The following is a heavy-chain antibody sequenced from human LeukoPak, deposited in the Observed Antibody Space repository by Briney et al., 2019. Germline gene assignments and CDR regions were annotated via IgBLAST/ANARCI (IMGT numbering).Heavy chain of an antibody. CDR3: ARASDFWSGYYHNWFDP. CDR2: IYYSGST. V-gene: IGHV4-59*12. Sequence: SETLSLTCTVSGGSISSYYWSWIRQPPGKGLEWIGYIYYSGSTNYNPSLKSRVTISVDTSKNQFSLKLSSVTAADTAVYYCARASDFWSGYYHNWFDPWGQGTLVTVSS. J-gene: IGHJ5*02. D-gene: IGHD3-3*01. CDR1: GGSISSYY.